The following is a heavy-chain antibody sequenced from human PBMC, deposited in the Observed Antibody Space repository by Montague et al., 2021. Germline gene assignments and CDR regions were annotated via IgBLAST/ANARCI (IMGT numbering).Heavy chain of an antibody. CDR3: ARLDIVLIYWGFDY. V-gene: IGHV4-39*01. Sequence: SETLSLTCIVSGGSISSSNYHWGWIRQPPGKGLEWIGSITYTGNTCYNPSLKNRVTMSVDTSRNQFSLKLTSVTAAGTAVYYCARLDIVLIYWGFDYWGQGTLVTVSS. J-gene: IGHJ4*02. D-gene: IGHD2-8*01. CDR2: ITYTGNT. CDR1: GGSISSSNYH.